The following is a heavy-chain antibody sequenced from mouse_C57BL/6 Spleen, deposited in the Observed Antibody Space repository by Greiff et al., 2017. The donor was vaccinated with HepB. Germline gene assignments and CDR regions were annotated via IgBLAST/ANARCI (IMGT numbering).Heavy chain of an antibody. CDR2: IHPNSGST. J-gene: IGHJ1*03. V-gene: IGHV1-64*01. CDR3: ASHYYYGSSYWYFDV. CDR1: GYTFTSYW. Sequence: QVQLQHPGAELVKPGASVKLSCKASGYTFTSYWMHWVKQRPGQGLEWIGMIHPNSGSTNYNEKFKSKATLTVDKSSSTAYMQLSSLTSEDSAVYYCASHYYYGSSYWYFDVWGTGTTVTVSS. D-gene: IGHD1-1*01.